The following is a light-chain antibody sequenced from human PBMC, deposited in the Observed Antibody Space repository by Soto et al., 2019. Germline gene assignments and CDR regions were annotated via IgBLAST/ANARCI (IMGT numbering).Light chain of an antibody. CDR3: LQDRNYPRT. Sequence: AIQMTQSPSSLSASVGDRVTITCRASQDIRNELGWYQQRPWKAPKALIYGASNLQSGVPSRFSGSGFGTDFTLTISSLQPEEFATYYCLQDRNYPRTFGKGTRVESK. CDR1: QDIRNE. J-gene: IGKJ1*01. V-gene: IGKV1-6*01. CDR2: GAS.